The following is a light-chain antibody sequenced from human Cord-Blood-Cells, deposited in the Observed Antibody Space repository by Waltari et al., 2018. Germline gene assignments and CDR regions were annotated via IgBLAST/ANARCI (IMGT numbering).Light chain of an antibody. CDR3: QAWDSSTSGI. J-gene: IGLJ1*01. CDR2: QDS. Sequence: ACWYQQKPGQSPVLVIYQDSKRPSGIPERFSGSNSGNTATLTISGTQAMDEADYYCQAWDSSTSGIFGTGTKVTVL. V-gene: IGLV3-1*01.